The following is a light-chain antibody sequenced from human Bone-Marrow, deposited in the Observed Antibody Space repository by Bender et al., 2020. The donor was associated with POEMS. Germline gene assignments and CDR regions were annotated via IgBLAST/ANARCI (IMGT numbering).Light chain of an antibody. V-gene: IGLV2-14*02. CDR1: SSDVGRYNL. CDR3: NSYTSTATSV. CDR2: EGS. Sequence: QSALTQPASVSGSPGQSITISCTGTSSDVGRYNLVSWYQENPGKAPKLIIYEGSKRPSGVSNRFSGSKSGKTASLTISGLQAEDEADYYCNSYTSTATSVFGGGTKLTV. J-gene: IGLJ2*01.